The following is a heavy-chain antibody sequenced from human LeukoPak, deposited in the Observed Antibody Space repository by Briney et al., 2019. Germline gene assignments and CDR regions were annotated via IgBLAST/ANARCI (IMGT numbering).Heavy chain of an antibody. Sequence: GGSLRLSCTASGFTFGDYAMSWFRQAPGKGLEWVGFIRSKAYGGTTEYAASVKGRFTISRDDSKSIAYLQMNSLKTEDTAVYYCTREELAVAGHRYFDYWGQGTLVTVSS. CDR3: TREELAVAGHRYFDY. D-gene: IGHD6-19*01. J-gene: IGHJ4*02. CDR2: IRSKAYGGTT. CDR1: GFTFGDYA. V-gene: IGHV3-49*03.